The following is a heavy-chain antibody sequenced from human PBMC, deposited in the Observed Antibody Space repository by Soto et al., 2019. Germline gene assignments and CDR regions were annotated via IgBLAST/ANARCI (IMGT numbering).Heavy chain of an antibody. V-gene: IGHV4-59*01. CDR1: GGSISSYY. J-gene: IGHJ6*02. D-gene: IGHD3-3*01. Sequence: KPSETLSLTCTVSGGSISSYYWSWIRQPPGKGLEWIGYIYYSGSTNYNPSLKSRVTISVDTSKNQFSLKLSSVTAADTAVYYCARVPVLRFLEWLGQTPQADYGMDVWGQGTTVTVSS. CDR3: ARVPVLRFLEWLGQTPQADYGMDV. CDR2: IYYSGST.